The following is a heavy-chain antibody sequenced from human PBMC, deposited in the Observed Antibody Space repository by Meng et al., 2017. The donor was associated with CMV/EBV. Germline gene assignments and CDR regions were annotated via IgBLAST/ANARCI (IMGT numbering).Heavy chain of an antibody. CDR1: GFTSSSYD. CDR3: ARDRPTRKSNPNIVVVPGGVDY. V-gene: IGHV3-13*01. Sequence: GESLKISCAASGFTSSSYDMHWVRQATGKGLEWVSAIGTAGDTYYPGSVKGRFTISRENAKNSLYLQMNSLRAEDTAVYYCARDRPTRKSNPNIVVVPGGVDYWGQGTLVTVSS. J-gene: IGHJ4*02. D-gene: IGHD2-2*01. CDR2: IGTAGDT.